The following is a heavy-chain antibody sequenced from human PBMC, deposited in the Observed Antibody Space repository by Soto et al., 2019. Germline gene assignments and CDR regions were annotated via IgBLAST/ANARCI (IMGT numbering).Heavy chain of an antibody. D-gene: IGHD2-21*02. J-gene: IGHJ1*01. V-gene: IGHV3-33*01. CDR2: IWLDGSHK. CDR3: ARDTVTYCVDDCYFQH. CDR1: GFTFSSYG. Sequence: PGGSLRLSCVASGFTFSSYGMHWVRQAPGKGLEWVAVIWLDGSHKHYADSVKGRFTLSRDNSKNTVFLEMNSLRAGDTAVYYCARDTVTYCVDDCYFQHWGQGTLVTSPQ.